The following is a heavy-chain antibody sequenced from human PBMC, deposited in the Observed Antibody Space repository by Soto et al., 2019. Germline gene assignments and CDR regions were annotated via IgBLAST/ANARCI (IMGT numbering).Heavy chain of an antibody. CDR1: GYIRNTDW. D-gene: IGHD1-7*01. V-gene: IGHV5-10-1*01. Sequence: GESLKISCKASGYIRNTDWISWVRQKPGKGLEWMGRIDPLDSHTKYSPSFEGRVNISADRSIATAVYYCTRAGASDWNYVSTSSWGQGTLVTVSS. CDR3: SS. J-gene: IGHJ4*02. CDR2: IDPLDSHT.